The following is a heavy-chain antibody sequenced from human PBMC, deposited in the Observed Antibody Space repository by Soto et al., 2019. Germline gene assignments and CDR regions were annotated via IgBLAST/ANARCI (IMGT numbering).Heavy chain of an antibody. CDR3: AKAKTIFGVVIMESGYFDY. Sequence: GGSLRLSCAASGFTFSSYAMSWVRQAPGKGLEWVSAISGSGGSTYYADSVKGRFTISRDNSKNTLYLQMNSLRAEDTAVYYCAKAKTIFGVVIMESGYFDYWGQGTLVTVSS. CDR1: GFTFSSYA. D-gene: IGHD3-3*01. V-gene: IGHV3-23*01. J-gene: IGHJ4*02. CDR2: ISGSGGST.